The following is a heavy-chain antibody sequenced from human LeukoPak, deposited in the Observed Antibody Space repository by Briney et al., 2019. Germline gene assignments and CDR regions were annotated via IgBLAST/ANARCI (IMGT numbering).Heavy chain of an antibody. CDR2: ISYDESNK. CDR3: AREPTY. J-gene: IGHJ4*02. V-gene: IGHV3-30-3*01. CDR1: GFTFCSIA. Sequence: GGSLRLSSAASGFTFCSIAIHWVPQAPGKGLEWVAVISYDESNKHYADSVKRRFTISRDNSKNTLYLQINSLRAKDTAVYYTAREPTYWGEGTLVTVPS.